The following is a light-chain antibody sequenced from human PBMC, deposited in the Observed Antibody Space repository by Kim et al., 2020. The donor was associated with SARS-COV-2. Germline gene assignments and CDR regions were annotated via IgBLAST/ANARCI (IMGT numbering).Light chain of an antibody. V-gene: IGKV3-15*01. Sequence: VSPGEDATLSCRASQSPSNNLAWYQQNPGQAPRLIIFATSTRATGIPARFSGSGSGTEFTLTINSLQSEDFAVYYCEQYNSWPPTFGGGTKVDIK. CDR1: QSPSNN. CDR2: ATS. CDR3: EQYNSWPPT. J-gene: IGKJ4*01.